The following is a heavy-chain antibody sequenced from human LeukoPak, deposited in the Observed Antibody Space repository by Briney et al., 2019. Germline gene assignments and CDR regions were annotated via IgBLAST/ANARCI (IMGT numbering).Heavy chain of an antibody. D-gene: IGHD6-19*01. CDR3: AQGIAVAGRGISP. CDR1: GFTFSTYG. J-gene: IGHJ5*02. Sequence: GETLRLSCAASGFTFSTYGMSWVRQAPDSVKGRFTISRDNSKNTLYLQMNSLRAEDTAVYYCAQGIAVAGRGISPGGQGTLVTVSS. V-gene: IGHV3-23*01.